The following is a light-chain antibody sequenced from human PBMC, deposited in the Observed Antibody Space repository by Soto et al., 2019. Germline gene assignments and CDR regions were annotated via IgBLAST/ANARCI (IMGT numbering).Light chain of an antibody. CDR1: QGIARA. J-gene: IGKJ4*02. CDR3: QQFSSFPLT. Sequence: AIHLTQSPSSLSATVGASVTITCRASQGIARALAWYQQKPGKAHKLLIYDASSLESGVPSRFSGSGDVTDVTLTITSLQPEDFATYYCQQFSSFPLTCGGGTKVEIK. CDR2: DAS. V-gene: IGKV1-13*02.